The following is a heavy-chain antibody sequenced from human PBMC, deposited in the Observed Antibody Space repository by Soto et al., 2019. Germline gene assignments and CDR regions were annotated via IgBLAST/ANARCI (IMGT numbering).Heavy chain of an antibody. V-gene: IGHV4-34*01. D-gene: IGHD6-6*01. CDR3: ARGAPYIAARRGFDY. CDR1: GGSFSGYY. J-gene: IGHJ4*02. CDR2: INHSGST. Sequence: SETLSLTCAVYGGSFSGYYWSWIRQPPGKGLEWIGEINHSGSTNYNPSLKSRVTISVDTSKNQFSLKLSSVTAADTAVYYCARGAPYIAARRGFDYWGQGTLVTVSS.